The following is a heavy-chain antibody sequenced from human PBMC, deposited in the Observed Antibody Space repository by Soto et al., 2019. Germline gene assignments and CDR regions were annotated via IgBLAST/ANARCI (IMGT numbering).Heavy chain of an antibody. CDR2: IQPDGVTK. V-gene: IGHV3-30*09. Sequence: VQLVESGGVVVQPGRSLRLSCRISGFSLTVYSMTWVRQAPAKGLEWGAVIQPDGVTKHSADSVQGRFVISGDNSTNTLYLEMDSLTPEDTAVYYCARGLQGFDYWGQGTLVTVSS. J-gene: IGHJ4*02. CDR3: ARGLQGFDY. CDR1: GFSLTVYS.